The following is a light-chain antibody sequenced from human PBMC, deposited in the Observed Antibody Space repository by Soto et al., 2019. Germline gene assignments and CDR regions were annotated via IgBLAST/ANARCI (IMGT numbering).Light chain of an antibody. Sequence: QSVLAQPASVSGSPGQSITISCTGNHNDIGTYDYVSLYQQHPRRAPRLLIHGVTTRPSGISDRFSASKSGLTASLTISGLQPEDEADYYCSSFTSNRIDVFGPGTKVTVL. CDR2: GVT. CDR3: SSFTSNRIDV. J-gene: IGLJ1*01. CDR1: HNDIGTYDY. V-gene: IGLV2-14*03.